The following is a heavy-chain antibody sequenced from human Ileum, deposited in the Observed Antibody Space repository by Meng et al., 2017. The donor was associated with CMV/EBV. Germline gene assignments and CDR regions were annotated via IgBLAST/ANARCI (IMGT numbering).Heavy chain of an antibody. J-gene: IGHJ5*02. CDR2: IHPTGTT. V-gene: IGHV4-4*07. CDR1: GGSLTSHY. D-gene: IGHD3-10*01. Sequence: QLPLQESDPRLLPPSDTLSLTRTVTGGSLTSHYWTWIRQPAGKGLEWIGRIHPTGTTDDNPSLRSRVSMSLDKSKNQFSLKLTSVTAADTAVYYCARAAARGVPVDLWGQGTLVTVSS. CDR3: ARAAARGVPVDL.